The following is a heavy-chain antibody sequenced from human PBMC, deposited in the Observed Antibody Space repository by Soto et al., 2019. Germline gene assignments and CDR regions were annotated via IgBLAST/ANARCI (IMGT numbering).Heavy chain of an antibody. CDR3: ARDAGITMLGGCGMDV. CDR2: IIPIFGTA. D-gene: IGHD3-10*02. CDR1: GGTFSSYA. J-gene: IGHJ6*02. V-gene: IGHV1-69*01. Sequence: QVQLVQSGAEVKKPGSSVTVSCKASGGTFSSYAISWLRQAPGQGLEWMGGIIPIFGTANDAQKFQCRVTIPADEYTSPAYMELSRLRCEYTAVYYCARDAGITMLGGCGMDVWGRGTTVTVS.